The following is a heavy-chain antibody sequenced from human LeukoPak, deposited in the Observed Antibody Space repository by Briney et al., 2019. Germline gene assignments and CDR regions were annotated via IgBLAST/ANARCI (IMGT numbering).Heavy chain of an antibody. D-gene: IGHD7-27*01. J-gene: IGHJ4*02. Sequence: SETLSLTCTVSGGSISSSSDNWAWIRQPPGKGLEWIGSIHYSGTSYYNPSLKSRVTISVDTSKNQFSLKLSSVTAADTAVYYCARAQLTGDPYFDYWGQGTLVTVSS. CDR1: GGSISSSSDN. V-gene: IGHV4-39*01. CDR2: IHYSGTS. CDR3: ARAQLTGDPYFDY.